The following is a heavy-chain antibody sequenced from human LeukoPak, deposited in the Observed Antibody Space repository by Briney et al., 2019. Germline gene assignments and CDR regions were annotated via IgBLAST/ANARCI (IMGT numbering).Heavy chain of an antibody. V-gene: IGHV3-11*01. CDR2: ISSSGSTI. D-gene: IGHD2-2*01. J-gene: IGHJ3*02. CDR1: GFTFSDYY. Sequence: GGSLRLSCAASGFTFSDYYMSWIRQAPGKGLEWVSYISSSGSTIYYADSVKGRFTISRDNAKISLYLQMNSLRAEDTAVYYCARYQLLPFDAFDIWGQGTMVTVSS. CDR3: ARYQLLPFDAFDI.